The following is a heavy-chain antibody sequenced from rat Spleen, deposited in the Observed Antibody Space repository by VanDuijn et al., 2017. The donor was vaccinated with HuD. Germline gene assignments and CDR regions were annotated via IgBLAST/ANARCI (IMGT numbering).Heavy chain of an antibody. CDR3: TTCTTEGLYFDY. J-gene: IGHJ2*01. CDR1: GFTFSNYG. Sequence: EVQLVESDGGLVQPGRSLKLSCAASGFTFSNYGMAWVRQAPTKGLEWVASITNSGGSTYYRDSVKGRFTISRDNAKSTLYLQMDSLRSEDTATYYCTTCTTEGLYFDYWGQGVMVTVSS. D-gene: IGHD1-11*01. V-gene: IGHV5-27*01. CDR2: ITNSGGST.